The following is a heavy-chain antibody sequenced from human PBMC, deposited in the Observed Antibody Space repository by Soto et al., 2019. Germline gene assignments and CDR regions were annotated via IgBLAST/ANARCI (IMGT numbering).Heavy chain of an antibody. J-gene: IGHJ4*02. D-gene: IGHD6-6*01. CDR3: ASTKDYSSSLDY. CDR1: CGSISSGGYY. CDR2: VYYSGRT. Sequence: SETLSLTCTVSCGSISSGGYYWSWIRQHPGKGLEWIGCVYYSGRTYYNPSLKSRITISVDTSKKHFSLKLSSVTAADTAVYYCASTKDYSSSLDYWGQGILVT. V-gene: IGHV4-31*03.